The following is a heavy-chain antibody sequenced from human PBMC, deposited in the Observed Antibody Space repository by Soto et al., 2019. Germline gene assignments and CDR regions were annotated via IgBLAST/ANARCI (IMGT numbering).Heavy chain of an antibody. CDR3: ARGCSGGSCYALNSWNYYYYGMDV. J-gene: IGHJ6*02. CDR2: IYYSGST. V-gene: IGHV4-59*01. D-gene: IGHD2-15*01. Sequence: SETLSLTCSVSGGSISCYYCSWFRQPPGKGLEWIGYIYYSGSTNYNPSLKSRVTISVDTSKNQFSLKLSSVTAADTAVYYCARGCSGGSCYALNSWNYYYYGMDVWGQGTTVTVSS. CDR1: GGSISCYY.